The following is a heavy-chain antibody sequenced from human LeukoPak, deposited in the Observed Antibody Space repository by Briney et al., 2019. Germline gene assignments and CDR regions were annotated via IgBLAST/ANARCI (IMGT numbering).Heavy chain of an antibody. Sequence: GGSLRLSCAASGFTFSSFSMNWVRLAPGKGLGWVSSISSSFNYLYYADSVKGRFTISRDNAKNSLYLQMNSLRAEDTAVYYCARPSAYSPADFDVWGQGTMVTISS. J-gene: IGHJ3*01. CDR1: GFTFSSFS. D-gene: IGHD1-26*01. V-gene: IGHV3-21*01. CDR3: ARPSAYSPADFDV. CDR2: ISSSFNYL.